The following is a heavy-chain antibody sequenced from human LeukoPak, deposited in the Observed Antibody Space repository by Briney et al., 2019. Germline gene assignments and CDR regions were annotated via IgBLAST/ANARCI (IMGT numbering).Heavy chain of an antibody. V-gene: IGHV3-7*01. CDR3: ARERNCGH. CDR2: INQGGGEK. D-gene: IGHD2-21*01. J-gene: IGHJ4*02. CDR1: GFTFTSDW. Sequence: GGSLRLSCEASGFTFTSDWMSWVRQAPGKGLEWVANINQGGGEKNYVDSAKGRFTISRDNAQNSLYLQMNSLRAEDTAVYYCARERNCGHWGQGTLVTVSS.